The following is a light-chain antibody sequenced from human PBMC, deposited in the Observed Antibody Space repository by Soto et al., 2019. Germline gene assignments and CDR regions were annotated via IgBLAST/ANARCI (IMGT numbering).Light chain of an antibody. Sequence: SLLPQPSSVSVSPGQSITISCPGTSSDVGGYNYVSWYQQYPGKAPKVMIYDVTNRPSGVSNRFSGSRSGNTASLTISGLQAEDEADYYCCSFTTSSTYVFGTGTKVTVL. CDR2: DVT. CDR1: SSDVGGYNY. CDR3: CSFTTSSTYV. J-gene: IGLJ1*01. V-gene: IGLV2-14*01.